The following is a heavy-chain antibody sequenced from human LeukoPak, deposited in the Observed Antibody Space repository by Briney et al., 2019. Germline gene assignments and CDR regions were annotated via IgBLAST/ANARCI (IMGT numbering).Heavy chain of an antibody. CDR3: ARLIPQKWELPGKWFDP. Sequence: SVKVSCKASGYAFSGFYIHWVRQAPGQGLEWMGGIIPIFGTANYAQKFQGRVTITADESTSTAYMELSSLRSEDTAVYYCARLIPQKWELPGKWFDPWGQGTLVTVSS. V-gene: IGHV1-69*13. D-gene: IGHD1-26*01. J-gene: IGHJ5*02. CDR2: IIPIFGTA. CDR1: GYAFSGFY.